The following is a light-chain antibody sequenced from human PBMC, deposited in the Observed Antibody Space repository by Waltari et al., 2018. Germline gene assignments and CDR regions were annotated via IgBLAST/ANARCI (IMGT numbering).Light chain of an antibody. Sequence: EIVLTQSPGTLSLSPGERATLSCRASQTINSNYLAWYQHKPGQAPRLLIYSTSSRATGIPGRFSGGGSGTDFTLTISRLEPEDFAMYYCQQFDDSPPSWTFGQGTKVEIK. V-gene: IGKV3-20*01. CDR3: QQFDDSPPSWT. CDR1: QTINSNY. J-gene: IGKJ1*01. CDR2: STS.